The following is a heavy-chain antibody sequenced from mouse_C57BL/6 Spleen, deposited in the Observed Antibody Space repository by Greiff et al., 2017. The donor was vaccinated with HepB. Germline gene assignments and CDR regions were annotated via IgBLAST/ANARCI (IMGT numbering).Heavy chain of an antibody. CDR3: TTSGGHFDY. D-gene: IGHD3-1*01. CDR1: GFNIKDDY. J-gene: IGHJ2*01. V-gene: IGHV14-4*01. CDR2: IDPENGDT. Sequence: EVQLQQSGAELVRPGASVKLSCTASGFNIKDDYMHWVKQRPEQGLEWIGWIDPENGDTEYASKFQGKATITADTSSNTAYLQLSSLTSEDTAVYYCTTSGGHFDYWGQGTTLTVSS.